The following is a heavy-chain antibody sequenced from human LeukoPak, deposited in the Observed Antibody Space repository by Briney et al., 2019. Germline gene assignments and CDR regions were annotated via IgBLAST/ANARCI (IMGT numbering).Heavy chain of an antibody. Sequence: GASVKVSCKASGGTFSSYAISWVRQAPGQGLEWMGWISAYNGNTNYAQKLQGRVTMTTDSSTSTAYMELRSLRSDDTAVYYCATRRPYDYGSGRDYYYYYGMDVWGQGTLVTVSS. J-gene: IGHJ6*02. V-gene: IGHV1-18*01. CDR2: ISAYNGNT. CDR1: GGTFSSYA. CDR3: ATRRPYDYGSGRDYYYYYGMDV. D-gene: IGHD3-10*01.